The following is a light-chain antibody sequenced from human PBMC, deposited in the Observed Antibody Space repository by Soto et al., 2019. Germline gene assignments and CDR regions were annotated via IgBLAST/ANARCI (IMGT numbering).Light chain of an antibody. V-gene: IGLV1-40*01. Sequence: VLTQPPSVSGAPGQRVTISCTGSSSNIGAGYGVHWYQHLPGTAPKLLIYGNNNRPSGVPYRFSASKSGPSASLAITWLQADDEADYYCQSYDSSMSAPYVFGTGTKVTVL. CDR2: GNN. CDR3: QSYDSSMSAPYV. CDR1: SSNIGAGYG. J-gene: IGLJ1*01.